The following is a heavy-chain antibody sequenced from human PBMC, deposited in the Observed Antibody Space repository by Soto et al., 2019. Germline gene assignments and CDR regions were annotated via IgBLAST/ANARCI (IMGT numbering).Heavy chain of an antibody. V-gene: IGHV4-31*03. CDR2: IYYSGST. CDR1: GGSISSGGYY. CDR3: ARDGYCTNGVCYTRERYCGGGSCYSGDYGMDV. D-gene: IGHD2-8*01. J-gene: IGHJ6*02. Sequence: SETLSLTCTVSGGSISSGGYYWSWIRQHPGKGLEWIGYIYYSGSTYYNPSLKSRVTISVDTSKNQFSLKLSSVTAADTAVYYCARDGYCTNGVCYTRERYCGGGSCYSGDYGMDVWGQGTTVTVSS.